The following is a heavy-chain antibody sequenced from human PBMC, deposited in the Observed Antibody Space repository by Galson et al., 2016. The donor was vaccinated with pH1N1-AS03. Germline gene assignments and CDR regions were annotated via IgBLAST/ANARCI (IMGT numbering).Heavy chain of an antibody. J-gene: IGHJ4*02. V-gene: IGHV3-7*01. CDR1: GFSFSDFW. D-gene: IGHD3-10*01. Sequence: SLRLSCAASGFSFSDFWGTWVRQAPGKGLEWVASMSHDGSELYYLDSVRGRFTLSRDNPRNSLYLRMTNLRAEDTAIYYCTRLGPGSVFDFWGQGALVTVSS. CDR2: MSHDGSEL. CDR3: TRLGPGSVFDF.